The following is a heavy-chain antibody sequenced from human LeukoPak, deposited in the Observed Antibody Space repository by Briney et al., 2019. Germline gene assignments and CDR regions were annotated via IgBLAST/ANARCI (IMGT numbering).Heavy chain of an antibody. Sequence: GGSLRLSCAVSVFTFSSYNMNWVRQAPGKGLDWVSYITSSGFITYYGDSVKGRFTISRDNAKNSLYLQMNSLRADDTAVYYCARGAPTYTSGFYYGYWGQGTLVTVSS. CDR1: VFTFSSYN. CDR2: ITSSGFIT. CDR3: ARGAPTYTSGFYYGY. V-gene: IGHV3-48*01. D-gene: IGHD3-22*01. J-gene: IGHJ4*02.